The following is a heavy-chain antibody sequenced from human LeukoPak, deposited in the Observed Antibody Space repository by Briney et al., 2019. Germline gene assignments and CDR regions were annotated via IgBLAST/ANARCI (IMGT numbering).Heavy chain of an antibody. CDR1: GFTFSDYY. V-gene: IGHV3-11*01. CDR2: ISSSGSTI. J-gene: IGHJ4*02. CDR3: AREAKFWSGYYCY. D-gene: IGHD3-3*01. Sequence: PGGSLRLSCAASGFTFSDYYMSWIRQAPGKRLEWVSYISSSGSTIYYADSVKGRFTISRDNAKNSLYLQMNSLRAEDTAVYYCAREAKFWSGYYCYWGQGTLVTVSS.